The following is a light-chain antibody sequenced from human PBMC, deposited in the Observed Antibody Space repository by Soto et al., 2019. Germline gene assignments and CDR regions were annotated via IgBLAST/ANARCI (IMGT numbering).Light chain of an antibody. J-gene: IGLJ2*01. CDR3: SSYAGSNNLV. V-gene: IGLV2-8*01. CDR1: SSDVGGYNY. Sequence: QSVLTQPPSASGSPGQSVTISCTGTSSDVGGYNYLSWYQQHPDKAPKLMIYEVSERPSGVPNRFSGSKSGNTASLTVSGLQAEDEADYYCSSYAGSNNLVFGGGTKLTVL. CDR2: EVS.